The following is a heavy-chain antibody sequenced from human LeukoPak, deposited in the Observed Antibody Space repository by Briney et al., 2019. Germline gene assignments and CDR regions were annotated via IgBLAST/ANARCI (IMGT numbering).Heavy chain of an antibody. Sequence: GGSLRLSCAASGFTFSSYSMNWVRQAPGKGLEWVSFISSSSYIYYADSVKGRFTISRDNAKNSLYLQMNSLRAEDTAVYYCARHGDYALIDYWGQGTLVTVSS. V-gene: IGHV3-21*01. CDR2: ISSSSYI. CDR3: ARHGDYALIDY. J-gene: IGHJ4*02. CDR1: GFTFSSYS. D-gene: IGHD4-17*01.